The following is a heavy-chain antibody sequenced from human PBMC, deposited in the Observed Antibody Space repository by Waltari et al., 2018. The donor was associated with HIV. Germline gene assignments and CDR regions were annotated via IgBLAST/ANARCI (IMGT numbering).Heavy chain of an antibody. Sequence: QVQLIQSGAEVRKPGSSVKVSCKASGGTFTIFAISWVRQAPGQGLEWMVRIIPNLGTAKVTHGFKGRLTLTAEQSTTTAYLELSSLRSEDTAGYYCAGDPSHLRFPDYVGQGTLVTVSP. V-gene: IGHV1-69*11. J-gene: IGHJ4*02. D-gene: IGHD2-21*02. CDR1: GGTFTIFA. CDR2: IIPNLGTA. CDR3: AGDPSHLRFPDY.